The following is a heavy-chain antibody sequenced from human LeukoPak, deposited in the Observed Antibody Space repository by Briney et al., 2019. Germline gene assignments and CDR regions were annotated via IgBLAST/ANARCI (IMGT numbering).Heavy chain of an antibody. Sequence: PGGSLRLSCAASGFTFDDYAMHWVRQAPGKVLEWVSLISWDGGSTYYADSVKGRFTISRDNSKNSLYLQMNSLRAEDTALYYCAKDMIRKPEELGGIGDFDYWGQGTLVTVSS. J-gene: IGHJ4*02. CDR1: GFTFDDYA. CDR2: ISWDGGST. CDR3: AKDMIRKPEELGGIGDFDY. V-gene: IGHV3-43D*03. D-gene: IGHD1-14*01.